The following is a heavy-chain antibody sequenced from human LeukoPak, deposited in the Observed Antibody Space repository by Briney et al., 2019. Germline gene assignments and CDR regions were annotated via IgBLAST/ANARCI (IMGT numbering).Heavy chain of an antibody. CDR3: ARPRTAMGLDAFNI. J-gene: IGHJ3*02. CDR1: GGSISSGAYY. Sequence: SQTLSLTCTVSGGSISSGAYYWSWIRQHPGKGLEWIGHIYYSGSTYYNPSLKSRVTISVDTSKNQFSLKLSSVTAADTAVYYCARPRTAMGLDAFNIWGQGTLVTVSS. V-gene: IGHV4-31*02. CDR2: IYYSGST. D-gene: IGHD5-18*01.